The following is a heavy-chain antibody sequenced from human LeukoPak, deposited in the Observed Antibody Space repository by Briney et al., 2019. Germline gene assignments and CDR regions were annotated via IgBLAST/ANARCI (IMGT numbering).Heavy chain of an antibody. D-gene: IGHD1-7*01. V-gene: IGHV4-59*01. Sequence: KTSETLCLTCTVSGGSINYYYWSWIRQPPGKGLEWIGYIYYRGSTNYNPSLNSRVTISVDTSKNQFSLKPTSVTAADTAVYYCARTTGNYGYYFDYWGQGTLVTVSS. CDR3: ARTTGNYGYYFDY. CDR2: IYYRGST. CDR1: GGSINYYY. J-gene: IGHJ4*02.